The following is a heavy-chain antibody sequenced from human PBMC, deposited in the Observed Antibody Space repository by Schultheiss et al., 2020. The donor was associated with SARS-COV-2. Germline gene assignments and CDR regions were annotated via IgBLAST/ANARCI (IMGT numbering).Heavy chain of an antibody. CDR1: GGSISSSSYY. V-gene: IGHV4-39*07. D-gene: IGHD3-3*01. CDR3: ARDPRTYYDFWSGYYRPDYFDY. Sequence: SQTLSLTCTVSGGSISSSSYYWGWIRQPPGKRLEWIGSIYYSGSTYYNPSLKSRVTISVDTSKNQFSLKLSSVTAADTAVYYCARDPRTYYDFWSGYYRPDYFDYWGQGTLVTVSS. CDR2: IYYSGST. J-gene: IGHJ4*02.